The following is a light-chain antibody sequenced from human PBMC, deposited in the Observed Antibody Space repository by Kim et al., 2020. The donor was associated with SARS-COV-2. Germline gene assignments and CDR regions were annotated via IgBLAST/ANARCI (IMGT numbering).Light chain of an antibody. CDR2: YDS. V-gene: IGLV3-21*04. J-gene: IGLJ3*02. CDR3: QVWDSSSHHWV. Sequence: PGKAARITCGGSNIGTKSVKWYQQKPGQAPVLVIYYDSDRPSGIPERFSGSNSEDTATLTISGVEAGDEADYFCQVWDSSSHHWVFGGGTQLTVL. CDR1: NIGTKS.